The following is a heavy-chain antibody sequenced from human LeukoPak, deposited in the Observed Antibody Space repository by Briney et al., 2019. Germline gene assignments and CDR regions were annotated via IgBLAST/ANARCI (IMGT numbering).Heavy chain of an antibody. CDR1: GYTFTSYD. V-gene: IGHV1-8*01. CDR2: MNPNSGNT. D-gene: IGHD4-23*01. CDR3: ARRLGLRWDLQAFDI. Sequence: ASVKVSCKASGYTFTSYDINWVRQATGQGLEWMGWMNPNSGNTGYAQKFQGRVTFTRDTSINTAYMELSSLRSEDTAVYYCARRLGLRWDLQAFDIWGQGTMVTVSS. J-gene: IGHJ3*02.